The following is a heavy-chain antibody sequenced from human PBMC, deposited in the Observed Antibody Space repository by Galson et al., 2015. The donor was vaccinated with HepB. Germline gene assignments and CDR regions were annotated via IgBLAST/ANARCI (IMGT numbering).Heavy chain of an antibody. J-gene: IGHJ4*02. CDR3: ATDRYCTTAGCNVIDF. D-gene: IGHD2-8*01. Sequence: SVKVSCKVSGYTLTELSMYWVRQAPGKGLEWMGSYDPEDGDKIYAQKVQARVIMTEDTSTNTAYMELSSLRSEDTAVYYCATDRYCTTAGCNVIDFWGQGTLVTVSS. V-gene: IGHV1-24*01. CDR2: YDPEDGDK. CDR1: GYTLTELS.